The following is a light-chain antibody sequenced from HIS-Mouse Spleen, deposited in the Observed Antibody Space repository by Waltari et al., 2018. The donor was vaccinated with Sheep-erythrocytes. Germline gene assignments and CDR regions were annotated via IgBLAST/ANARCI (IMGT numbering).Light chain of an antibody. CDR2: EGS. CDR3: CSYAGSSTFDVV. Sequence: QSALTQPASVSGSPGQSITISCTGTSSDVGSYNLVSWYQQHPGKAPKLMIYEGSKRPAGLSNRVSGSKSGNTASLTISGLQAEDEADYYCCSYAGSSTFDVVFGGGTKLTVL. J-gene: IGLJ2*01. CDR1: SSDVGSYNL. V-gene: IGLV2-23*03.